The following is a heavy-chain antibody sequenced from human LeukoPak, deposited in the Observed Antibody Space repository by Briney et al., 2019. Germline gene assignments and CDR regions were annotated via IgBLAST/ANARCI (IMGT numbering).Heavy chain of an antibody. Sequence: SETLSLTCTVSGGSISSSSYYWGWIRQPPGKGLEWIGSIYYSGSTYYNPSLKSRVTISVDTSKNRFSLKLSSVTAPDTAVYYCASRDYYDSSGYSYWGQGTLVTVSS. CDR3: ASRDYYDSSGYSY. J-gene: IGHJ4*02. CDR1: GGSISSSSYY. CDR2: IYYSGST. D-gene: IGHD3-22*01. V-gene: IGHV4-39*01.